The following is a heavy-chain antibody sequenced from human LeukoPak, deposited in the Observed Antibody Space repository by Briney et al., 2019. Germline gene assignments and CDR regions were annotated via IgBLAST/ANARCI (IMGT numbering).Heavy chain of an antibody. CDR1: GFTFSDYA. V-gene: IGHV3-23*01. CDR3: AKAPATGEGYYFYYMDV. J-gene: IGHJ6*03. D-gene: IGHD7-27*01. Sequence: GGSLRLSCAASGFASGFTFSDYAVSWVRQAPGKGPEWVASVNGRGATTYYADSVRGRFTISRDNSKNTVYLQMISLGADDTAVYFCAKAPATGEGYYFYYMDVWGKGTTVTVSS. CDR2: VNGRGATT.